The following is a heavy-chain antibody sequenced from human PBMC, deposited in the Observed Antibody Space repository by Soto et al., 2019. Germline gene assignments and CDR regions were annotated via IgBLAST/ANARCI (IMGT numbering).Heavy chain of an antibody. V-gene: IGHV3-23*01. CDR2: ISGSGSST. Sequence: WGSLRLSCVASGFTVNKHALAGVCQTTVKGLEWVSAISGSGSSTYDSDSVKGRFTISRANSNNTLYLQMNSLRAEDTAIYYCARTRGVITVISAFDHWGQGTPVTVSS. D-gene: IGHD3-22*01. J-gene: IGHJ4*02. CDR3: ARTRGVITVISAFDH. CDR1: GFTVNKHA.